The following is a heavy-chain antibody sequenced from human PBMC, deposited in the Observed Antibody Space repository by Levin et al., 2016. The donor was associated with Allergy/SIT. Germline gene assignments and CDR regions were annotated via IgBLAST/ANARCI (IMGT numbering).Heavy chain of an antibody. J-gene: IGHJ6*02. CDR3: TTELERVYYYYAMDV. D-gene: IGHD1-1*01. CDR2: IKSQIDGGTI. V-gene: IGHV3-15*01. Sequence: WIRQPPGKGLEWVGRIKSQIDGGTIDYAPPVKGRFTISRHDSGKTLYLQMNSLKTEDTAVYYCTTELERVYYYYAMDVWGQGTTVTVSS.